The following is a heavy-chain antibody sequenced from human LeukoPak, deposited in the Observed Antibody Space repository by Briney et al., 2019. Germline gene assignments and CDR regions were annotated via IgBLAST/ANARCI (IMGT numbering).Heavy chain of an antibody. CDR2: INPNSGGT. D-gene: IGHD2-2*02. J-gene: IGHJ4*02. V-gene: IGHV1-2*02. CDR3: ARDTGLGAVPAAIFY. Sequence: GASVKVSCKASGYTFTGYYMHWVRQAPGQGLEWTGWINPNSGGTNYAQKFQGRVTMTRDTSISTAYMELSRLRSDDTAVYYCARDTGLGAVPAAIFYWGQGTLVTVSS. CDR1: GYTFTGYY.